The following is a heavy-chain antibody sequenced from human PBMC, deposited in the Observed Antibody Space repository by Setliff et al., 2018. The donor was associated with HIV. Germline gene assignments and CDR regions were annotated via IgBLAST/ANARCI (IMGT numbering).Heavy chain of an antibody. CDR2: ISYDGSNK. V-gene: IGHV3-30*04. D-gene: IGHD2-15*01. CDR1: GFPFSAYA. Sequence: GSLRLSCAASGFPFSAYAMHWVRQAPGKGLEWVAVISYDGSNKYYADSVKGRLTMSRDNSKNTLYLQMTSLSADDKSVYYCARAPPNTVVNFFDYWGQGALVTVSS. J-gene: IGHJ4*02. CDR3: ARAPPNTVVNFFDY.